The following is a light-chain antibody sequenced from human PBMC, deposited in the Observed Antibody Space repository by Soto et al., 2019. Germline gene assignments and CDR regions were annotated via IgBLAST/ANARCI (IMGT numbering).Light chain of an antibody. Sequence: QSALTQPPSASGSPGQSVTISCTGTSSDVGGYNYVSWYQQHPGKAPKLMIYEVSKRPSGVPDRFSGSKSGNTASLTVSGLQAEDEADYYCSSYAGIHNIGYVFGTGTKLTVL. J-gene: IGLJ1*01. CDR3: SSYAGIHNIGYV. V-gene: IGLV2-8*01. CDR2: EVS. CDR1: SSDVGGYNY.